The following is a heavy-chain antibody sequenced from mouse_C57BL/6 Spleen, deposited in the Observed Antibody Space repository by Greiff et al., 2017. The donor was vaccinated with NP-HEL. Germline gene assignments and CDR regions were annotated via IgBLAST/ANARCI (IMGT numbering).Heavy chain of an antibody. CDR2: IYPGDGDT. Sequence: VQLKESGAELVKPGASVKISCKASGYAFSSYWMNWVMQRPGKGLEWIGQIYPGDGDTNYNGKFKGKATLTADKSSSTAYMQLSSLTSEDSAVYFCARQGISLDYWGQGTTLTVSS. V-gene: IGHV1-80*01. CDR3: ARQGISLDY. CDR1: GYAFSSYW. J-gene: IGHJ2*01.